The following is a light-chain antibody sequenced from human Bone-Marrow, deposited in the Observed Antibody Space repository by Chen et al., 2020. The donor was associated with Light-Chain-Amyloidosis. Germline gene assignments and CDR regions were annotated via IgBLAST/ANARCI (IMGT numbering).Light chain of an antibody. CDR1: DLPTKY. CDR2: RDT. J-gene: IGLJ2*01. Sequence: SYELTQPPSVSVSPGQTARITCSGDDLPTKYAYWYQQKPGQAPVLVTHRDTERPSGISERFSGSSSGTTATLTISGVQAEDEADYHWQSADSSGTYEVIFGGGTKLTVL. CDR3: QSADSSGTYEVI. V-gene: IGLV3-25*03.